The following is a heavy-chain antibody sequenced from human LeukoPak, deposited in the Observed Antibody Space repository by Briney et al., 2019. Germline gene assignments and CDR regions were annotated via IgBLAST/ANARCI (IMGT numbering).Heavy chain of an antibody. CDR1: GGTFSSYA. J-gene: IGHJ4*02. D-gene: IGHD1-26*01. CDR3: ARDKKWFVGADPSSRGENYFDY. Sequence: CXVKVSCKASGGTFSSYAISWVRQAPGQGLEWMGRIIPIFGTANYAQKLQGRVTITTDEYTSTAYMELSRLRSEATAVYYCARDKKWFVGADPSSRGENYFDYWGQGTLVTVSS. V-gene: IGHV1-69*05. CDR2: IIPIFGTA.